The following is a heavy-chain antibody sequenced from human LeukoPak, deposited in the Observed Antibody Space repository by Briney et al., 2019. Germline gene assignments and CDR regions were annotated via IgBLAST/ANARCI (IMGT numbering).Heavy chain of an antibody. D-gene: IGHD2-15*01. V-gene: IGHV4-4*02. CDR2: ISLTGLT. CDR3: ARWSYGALDI. J-gene: IGHJ3*02. Sequence: SETLSLTCGVSGGSISNTNWWSWVRQPPGQGLEWIGEISLTGLTHYNPSLKSRVTISVDTSNNQFSLKLNSVTAADTAVYYCARWSYGALDIWGQGTMVTVSS. CDR1: GGSISNTNW.